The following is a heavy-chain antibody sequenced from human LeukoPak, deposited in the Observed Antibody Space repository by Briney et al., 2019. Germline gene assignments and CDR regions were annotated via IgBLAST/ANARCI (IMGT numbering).Heavy chain of an antibody. Sequence: PGGSLRLSCAASGFTFSSYAMSWVRQAPGKGLEWVSAISGSGGSTYYADSVKGRLTISRDNSKNTLYLQMNSLRAEDTAVYYCATQWLVWEGVNSEPFDYWGQGTLVTVSS. CDR2: ISGSGGST. V-gene: IGHV3-23*01. CDR3: ATQWLVWEGVNSEPFDY. CDR1: GFTFSSYA. D-gene: IGHD6-19*01. J-gene: IGHJ4*02.